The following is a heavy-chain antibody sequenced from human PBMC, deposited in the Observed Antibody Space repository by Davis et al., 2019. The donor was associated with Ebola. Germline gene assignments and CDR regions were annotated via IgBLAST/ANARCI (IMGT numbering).Heavy chain of an antibody. CDR2: IHESGRT. Sequence: PSETLSLTCTVSGGSISSHYWSWIRQPPGKGLEWIGYIHESGRTNLNPSLKSRVTISGETSRNQFSLKLSSVTAADTAVYYCARAVALWGQGILVTASS. CDR1: GGSISSHY. CDR3: ARAVAL. J-gene: IGHJ4*02. V-gene: IGHV4-59*11.